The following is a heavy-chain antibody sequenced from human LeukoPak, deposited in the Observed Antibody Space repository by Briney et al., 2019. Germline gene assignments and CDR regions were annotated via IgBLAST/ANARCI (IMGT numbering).Heavy chain of an antibody. D-gene: IGHD3-10*01. CDR2: IINSGGTV. V-gene: IGHV3-48*02. J-gene: IGHJ6*02. Sequence: GGSLRLSCAASGFTFSIHGMNWVRQAPGKGLEWVSYIINSGGTVYYTDSVQGRFTISRDNARNSLFLQMNSLRDEDTAVYYCARVGRGVYGMDVWGQGTTVTVS. CDR3: ARVGRGVYGMDV. CDR1: GFTFSIHG.